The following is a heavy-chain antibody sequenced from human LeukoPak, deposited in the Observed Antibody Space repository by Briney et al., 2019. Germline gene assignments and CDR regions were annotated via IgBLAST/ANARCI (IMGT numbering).Heavy chain of an antibody. Sequence: GRSLRLSCTASGFTFSNYAMHWVRQAPGKGLEWMTVISFDGNNKYYEDSVKGRFTISRDNSKNTLYLQMNSLRAEDTAVYYCARTFGDQFKGHDYYFTYWGQGSLVSLS. J-gene: IGHJ4*02. D-gene: IGHD5-12*01. V-gene: IGHV3-30*04. CDR1: GFTFSNYA. CDR3: ARTFGDQFKGHDYYFTY. CDR2: ISFDGNNK.